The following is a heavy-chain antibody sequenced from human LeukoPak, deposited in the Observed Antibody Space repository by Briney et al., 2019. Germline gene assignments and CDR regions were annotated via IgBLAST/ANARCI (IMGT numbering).Heavy chain of an antibody. Sequence: GSLRLSRAASGFTFSVYGMNWVRQAPGKGLEWVSYISSTSSTIYYADSVKGRFTISRDNAKNSLYLQMNSLRAEDTALYYCAKGPYSSSWYTSYYFDYWGQGTLVTVSS. D-gene: IGHD6-13*01. CDR1: GFTFSVYG. J-gene: IGHJ4*02. CDR3: AKGPYSSSWYTSYYFDY. CDR2: ISSTSSTI. V-gene: IGHV3-48*04.